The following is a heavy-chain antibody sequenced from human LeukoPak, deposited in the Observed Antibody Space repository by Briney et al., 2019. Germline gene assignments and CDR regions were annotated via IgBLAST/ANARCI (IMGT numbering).Heavy chain of an antibody. Sequence: SRTLSLTCTVSGGSVSSGGHYWAWIRQYPGEGLEWIVYIYYSGTNHYNPSLERRVPFPVDTSKNQFSLNQNSVTAGDTVVYCCARTVVIAATYWFDPWGQGSLVTVSS. J-gene: IGHJ5*02. V-gene: IGHV4-31*03. CDR2: IYYSGTN. CDR3: ARTVVIAATYWFDP. CDR1: GGSVSSGGHY. D-gene: IGHD2-15*01.